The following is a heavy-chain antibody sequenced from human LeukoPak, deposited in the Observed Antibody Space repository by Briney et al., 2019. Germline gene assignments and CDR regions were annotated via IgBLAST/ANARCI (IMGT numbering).Heavy chain of an antibody. CDR2: ISSGSSHI. J-gene: IGHJ3*02. V-gene: IGHV3-21*04. Sequence: GGSLRLSCAASGFTFSSYTMNWVRQAPGKGLEWVSIISSGSSHIHYADSVKGRFTISRDNAKNSLYLQINSLRADDTAVYYCARETTVTFPDAFDIWGQGTMVTVSS. CDR1: GFTFSSYT. D-gene: IGHD4-17*01. CDR3: ARETTVTFPDAFDI.